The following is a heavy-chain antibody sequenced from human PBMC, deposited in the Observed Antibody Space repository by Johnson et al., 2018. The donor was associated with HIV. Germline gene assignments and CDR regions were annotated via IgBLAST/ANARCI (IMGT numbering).Heavy chain of an antibody. CDR3: ARGKGAAVGLDAFDI. D-gene: IGHD6-13*01. V-gene: IGHV3-20*04. CDR2: INWNGGST. Sequence: VQLVESGRGLVQRGGSLRLSCAASGFTFDDYGMSWVRQAPGKGLEWVSGINWNGGSTGYVDSMTGRFTISRDNARNSLYLQMNSLRAEDTALYYCARGKGAAVGLDAFDIWGQGTMVTVSS. J-gene: IGHJ3*02. CDR1: GFTFDDYG.